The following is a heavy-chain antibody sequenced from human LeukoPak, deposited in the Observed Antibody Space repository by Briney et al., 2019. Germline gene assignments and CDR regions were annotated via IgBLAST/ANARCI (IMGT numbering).Heavy chain of an antibody. CDR2: ISYDGSNK. CDR1: GFTFSSYA. V-gene: IGHV3-30-3*01. CDR3: ARDGIPYYYGMDA. D-gene: IGHD1-1*01. J-gene: IGHJ6*02. Sequence: GGSLRLSCAASGFTFSSYAMHWVRQAPGKGLEWVAVISYDGSNKYYADSVKGRFTISRDNSKNTLYLQMNSLRAEDTAVYYCARDGIPYYYGMDAWGQGTTVTVSS.